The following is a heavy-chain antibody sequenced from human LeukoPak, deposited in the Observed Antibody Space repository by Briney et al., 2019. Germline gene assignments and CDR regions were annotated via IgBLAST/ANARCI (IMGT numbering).Heavy chain of an antibody. CDR1: GFTFSSFP. CDR3: AKKGATTKDFDS. CDR2: INDSGDNT. D-gene: IGHD1-26*01. V-gene: IGHV3-23*01. Sequence: PGGPLRLSCAASGFTFSSFPMTWVRQAPGKGLEWVSVINDSGDNTYYADSVKGRFTISRDNSGNTLYLQMNSLRAEDTAVYYCAKKGATTKDFDSWGQGTLSPSPQ. J-gene: IGHJ4*02.